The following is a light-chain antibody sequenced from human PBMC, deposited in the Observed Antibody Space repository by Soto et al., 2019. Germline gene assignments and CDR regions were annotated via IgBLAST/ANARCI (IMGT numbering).Light chain of an antibody. V-gene: IGKV3-20*01. CDR1: QSVSSSY. Sequence: EIVLTQSPGTLSLSPGERATLSCRASQSVSSSYLAWYQQKPGQAPRLLIYGASSRATGIPDRFSGSGSGTDFTLTISSLKNEDFATYYCLQDYNYTFTFGGGTKVDIK. J-gene: IGKJ4*01. CDR2: GAS. CDR3: LQDYNYTFT.